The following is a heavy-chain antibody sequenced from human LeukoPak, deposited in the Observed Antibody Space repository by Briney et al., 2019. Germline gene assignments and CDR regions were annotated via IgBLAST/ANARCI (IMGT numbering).Heavy chain of an antibody. V-gene: IGHV4-59*01. CDR3: ARGKYFFERKTEWYFDP. D-gene: IGHD2/OR15-2a*01. Sequence: PSETLSLTCIVSGGSISDSYWSWIRQPPGMGLEWIGYISYSGSTNYSPSLKSRVTISVDTSKDQFSLKLSSVTAADTAVYYCARGKYFFERKTEWYFDPWGRGTLVTVSS. J-gene: IGHJ2*01. CDR1: GGSISDSY. CDR2: ISYSGST.